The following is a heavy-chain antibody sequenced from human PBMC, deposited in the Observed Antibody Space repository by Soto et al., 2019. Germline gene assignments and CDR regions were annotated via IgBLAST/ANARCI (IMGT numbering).Heavy chain of an antibody. D-gene: IGHD2-21*02. CDR2: ISYDGGRK. V-gene: IGHV3-30-3*01. CDR1: GFSFSTYA. J-gene: IGHJ6*02. CDR3: ATVSYCGGDCNFPFVFYYYGMDV. Sequence: QVQLVESGGGVVQPGGSLRLSCAASGFSFSTYAMHWVRQAPGKGLEWVAVISYDGGRKYYADSVKGRFTISRDNSKNTLYQQLNRLRAEDTAVYCCATVSYCGGDCNFPFVFYYYGMDVWGQGTTVTVSS.